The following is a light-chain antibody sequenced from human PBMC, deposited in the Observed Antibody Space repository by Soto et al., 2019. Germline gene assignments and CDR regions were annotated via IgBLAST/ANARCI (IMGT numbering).Light chain of an antibody. CDR3: SSYTTANTLV. V-gene: IGLV2-14*01. Sequence: QSPLTQPASVSGSPGQSITISATGTSSDVGVYNFVSWYQHHAGKVPELMLYDLSNRPSGVSTRFSGSKSGNPASLTISGRQPEDEADSYRSSYTTANTLVLGTAPKVTVL. CDR1: SSDVGVYNF. J-gene: IGLJ1*01. CDR2: DLS.